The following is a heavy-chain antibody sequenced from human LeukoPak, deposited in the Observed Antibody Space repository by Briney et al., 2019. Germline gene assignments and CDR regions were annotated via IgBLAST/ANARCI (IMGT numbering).Heavy chain of an antibody. V-gene: IGHV4-39*07. CDR1: GGSISSSSYY. J-gene: IGHJ4*02. D-gene: IGHD4-23*01. Sequence: SETLSLTCTVSGGSISSSSYYWGWIRQPPGKGLEWIGSIYYSGSTYYNPSLKSRVTISVDTSKNQFSLKLSSVTAADTAVCYCARDRLQWYNYFDYWGQGTLVTVSS. CDR2: IYYSGST. CDR3: ARDRLQWYNYFDY.